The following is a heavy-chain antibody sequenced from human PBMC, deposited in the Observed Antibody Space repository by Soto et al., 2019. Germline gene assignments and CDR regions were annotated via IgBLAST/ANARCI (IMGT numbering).Heavy chain of an antibody. Sequence: PSETLSLTCTVSGGSISSYYWCWIRQSPGKGLEWIGYIHYSGSTKSNPSLKSRVTISVDTSRNQVSLKLSSVTAADSAVYFCARARYQLLHPYYYGMDVWGQGTTVTVSS. CDR3: ARARYQLLHPYYYGMDV. D-gene: IGHD2-2*01. CDR2: IHYSGST. V-gene: IGHV4-59*01. CDR1: GGSISSYY. J-gene: IGHJ6*02.